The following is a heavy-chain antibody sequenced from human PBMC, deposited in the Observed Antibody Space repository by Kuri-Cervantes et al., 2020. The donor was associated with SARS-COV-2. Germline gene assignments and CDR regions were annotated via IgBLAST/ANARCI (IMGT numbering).Heavy chain of an antibody. D-gene: IGHD2-15*01. V-gene: IGHV3-21*01. CDR1: GCTFSSYG. Sequence: SLKISCAASGCTFSSYGMHWVRQAPGKGLEWVSCIRSSSSYIYYADSAKGRFTISRDNAKNSLYLHMNSLRAADTAVYYCSSGGYCEWCLDYWGQGTLVTVSS. J-gene: IGHJ4*02. CDR3: SSGGYCEWCLDY. CDR2: IRSSSSYI.